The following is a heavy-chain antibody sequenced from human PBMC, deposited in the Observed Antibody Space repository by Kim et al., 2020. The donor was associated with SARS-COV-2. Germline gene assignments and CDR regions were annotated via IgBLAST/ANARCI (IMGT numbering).Heavy chain of an antibody. V-gene: IGHV3-7*03. Sequence: YYVDSVQSRFSICRDNAKKSVFLKMNGLRPEDTAVYFCARDGSHLTNFDFWGQGTLVTVSS. CDR3: ARDGSHLTNFDF. J-gene: IGHJ4*02.